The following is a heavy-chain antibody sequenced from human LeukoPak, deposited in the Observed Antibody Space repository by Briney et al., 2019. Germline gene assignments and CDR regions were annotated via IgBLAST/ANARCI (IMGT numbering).Heavy chain of an antibody. J-gene: IGHJ4*02. Sequence: PGGSLRLSCAASGFTFNYYVLSWVRQAPGKGLQWVSAISGSGSSTYHADSVQGRFTTSRDNSKNTLYLHMVSLRAEDTAIYYCAKQRRALVVPSTLDYWGQGTLVTVSS. CDR3: AKQRRALVVPSTLDY. CDR2: ISGSGSST. CDR1: GFTFNYYV. D-gene: IGHD2-2*01. V-gene: IGHV3-23*01.